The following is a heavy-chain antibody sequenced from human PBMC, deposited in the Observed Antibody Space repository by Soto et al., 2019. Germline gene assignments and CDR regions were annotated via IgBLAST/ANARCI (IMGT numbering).Heavy chain of an antibody. V-gene: IGHV4-31*11. Sequence: QVQLQESGPELVKPSQTLSLTCAISGVSIKSGGYYWSWIRQHPGQGLEWIGYIFYSGNTYYNPSLKSRITISMDTSQNQFSLRLNSVTAADTAVYYCVRVRWSGSSYYFDYWGQGTLVTVSS. CDR1: GVSIKSGGYY. J-gene: IGHJ4*02. D-gene: IGHD3-3*01. CDR3: VRVRWSGSSYYFDY. CDR2: IFYSGNT.